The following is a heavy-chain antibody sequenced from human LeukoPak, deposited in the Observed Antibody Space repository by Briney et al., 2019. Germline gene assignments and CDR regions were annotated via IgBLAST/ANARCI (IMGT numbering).Heavy chain of an antibody. D-gene: IGHD3-22*01. V-gene: IGHV4-31*03. Sequence: SETLSLTCTVSGGSISSGASGWGWIRQHPKRGLKWDGYINHSGSTYYSTSLGSRVTMSVDTSKNQFSLKLTSVTAAVSAVYYCASEARQGFTMIVVPFFYFDLWGRGTLVTVSS. J-gene: IGHJ2*01. CDR1: GGSISSGASG. CDR2: INHSGST. CDR3: ASEARQGFTMIVVPFFYFDL.